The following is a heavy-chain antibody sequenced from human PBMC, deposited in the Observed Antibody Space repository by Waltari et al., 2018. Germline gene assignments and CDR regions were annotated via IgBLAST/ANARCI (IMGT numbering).Heavy chain of an antibody. J-gene: IGHJ3*02. CDR2: IYYSGST. CDR1: GGSISSGGYY. Sequence: QVQLQESGPGLVKPSQTLSLTCTVSGGSISSGGYYWRWIRQHPGKGLEWIGYIYYSGSTYYNPFLKSRVTISVDTSKNQFSLKLSSVTAADTAVYYCARDQRPPDAFDIWGQGTMVTVSS. CDR3: ARDQRPPDAFDI. V-gene: IGHV4-31*03.